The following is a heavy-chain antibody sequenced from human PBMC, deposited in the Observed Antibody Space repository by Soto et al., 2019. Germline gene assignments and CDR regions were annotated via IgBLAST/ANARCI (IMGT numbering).Heavy chain of an antibody. V-gene: IGHV3-33*01. CDR1: GFTFSSYG. CDR2: IWYDGSNK. D-gene: IGHD3-3*01. J-gene: IGHJ6*02. CDR3: ARVKFLEWSPLSMDV. Sequence: GGSLRLSCAASGFTFSSYGMHWVRQAPGKGLEWVAVIWYDGSNKYYADSVKGRFTISRDNSKNTLYLQMNSLRAEDTAVYYCARVKFLEWSPLSMDVWGQGTTVTVSS.